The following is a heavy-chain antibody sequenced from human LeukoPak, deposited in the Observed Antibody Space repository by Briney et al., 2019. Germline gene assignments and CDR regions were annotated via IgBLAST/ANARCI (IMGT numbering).Heavy chain of an antibody. J-gene: IGHJ4*02. V-gene: IGHV1-2*02. CDR3: ARAGRFLEWLCDY. D-gene: IGHD3-3*01. CDR2: INPNSGGT. CDR1: GYTFTGYY. Sequence: GASVKVSCKASGYTFTGYYMHWVRQAPGQGLEWMGWINPNSGGTNYPQKFQGSVTMTRDTSISTAYMELSRLRSDDTAVYYCARAGRFLEWLCDYWGQGTLVTVSS.